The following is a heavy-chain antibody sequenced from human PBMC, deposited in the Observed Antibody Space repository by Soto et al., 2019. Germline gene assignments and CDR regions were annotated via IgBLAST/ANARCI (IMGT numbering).Heavy chain of an antibody. J-gene: IGHJ6*02. V-gene: IGHV1-18*01. CDR3: AREDGDYADYYYGMDV. CDR1: GYTFTSLG. CDR2: ISAYNGNT. D-gene: IGHD4-17*01. Sequence: GAPVKVSRKASGYTFTSLGISWVRQAPGQGLEWMGWISAYNGNTNYAQKLQGRVTMTTDTSTSTAYMELRSLRSDDTAVYYCAREDGDYADYYYGMDVWGQGTTVTVS.